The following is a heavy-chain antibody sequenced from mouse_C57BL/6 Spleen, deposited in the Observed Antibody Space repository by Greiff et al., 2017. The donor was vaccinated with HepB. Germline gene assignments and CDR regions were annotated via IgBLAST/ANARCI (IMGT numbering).Heavy chain of an antibody. V-gene: IGHV14-4*01. CDR3: TTFIVTTRYFGV. J-gene: IGHJ1*03. CDR2: IDPENGDT. CDR1: GFNIQADY. Sequence: EVQLQQSGAELVRPGASVQLSCTASGFNIQADYMHWVKQRPEQGLEWIGWIDPENGDTDYASKFQGKATITADTSSNTAYMQLSSLTSEDTAVYYCTTFIVTTRYFGVWGTGTTVTVSS. D-gene: IGHD2-5*01.